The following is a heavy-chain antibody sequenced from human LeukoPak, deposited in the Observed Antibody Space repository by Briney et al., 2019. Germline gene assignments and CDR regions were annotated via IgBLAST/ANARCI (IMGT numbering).Heavy chain of an antibody. CDR3: AKSGLAAAGQRGYFDY. V-gene: IGHV3-30*04. D-gene: IGHD6-13*01. CDR1: GFTFSTYA. CDR2: ISYDGSNK. J-gene: IGHJ4*02. Sequence: GGSLRLSCAASGFTFSTYAMHWVRQAPGKGLEWVAVISYDGSNKYYADSVKGRFTISRDDSKNTLYLQVNSLRADDTAMYYCAKSGLAAAGQRGYFDYWGQGTLVTVSS.